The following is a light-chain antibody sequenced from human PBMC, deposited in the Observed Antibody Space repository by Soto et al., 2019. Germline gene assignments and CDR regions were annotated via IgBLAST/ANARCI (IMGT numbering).Light chain of an antibody. Sequence: DIQMTQSPSSLSASVGDRVTITCRASQDISNYLAWYQQKPGKVPKVLIYAASTLQSGVPSRFSGSGSGTDFTLTISSLQPEDVATYYCQKYNSVPWTFGQGTKVEI. J-gene: IGKJ1*01. V-gene: IGKV1-27*01. CDR2: AAS. CDR1: QDISNY. CDR3: QKYNSVPWT.